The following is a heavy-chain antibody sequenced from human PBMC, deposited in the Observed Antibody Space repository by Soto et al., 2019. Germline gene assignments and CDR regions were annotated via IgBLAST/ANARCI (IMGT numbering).Heavy chain of an antibody. V-gene: IGHV2-5*02. CDR2: IYWDDDK. D-gene: IGHD1-1*01. J-gene: IGHJ4*02. CDR3: AHRLDVTGPAFDF. Sequence: QITLKESGPTLVRPTQTLTLTCTFSGFSLSASEVGVAWIRQPPGKALEWLALIYWDDDKQYRPSLRSRLTITKDASKSQVVLTMSNMDLVDTATYYCAHRLDVTGPAFDFWGQGTLVTVSS. CDR1: GFSLSASEVG.